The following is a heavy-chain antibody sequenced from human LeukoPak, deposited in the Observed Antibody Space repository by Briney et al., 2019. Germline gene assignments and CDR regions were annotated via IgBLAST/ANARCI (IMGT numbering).Heavy chain of an antibody. Sequence: SQTPSLTCSVSGGSISSGDYYWSWIRQPPGKGLEWIGYIYYTGSTYYNPSLKSRITISLDTSKNQFSLKLSSVTAADTAVYYCAREGPFGSGRYSDYWGQGTLVTVSS. J-gene: IGHJ4*02. CDR1: GGSISSGDYY. V-gene: IGHV4-30-4*08. CDR3: AREGPFGSGRYSDY. CDR2: IYYTGST. D-gene: IGHD3-10*01.